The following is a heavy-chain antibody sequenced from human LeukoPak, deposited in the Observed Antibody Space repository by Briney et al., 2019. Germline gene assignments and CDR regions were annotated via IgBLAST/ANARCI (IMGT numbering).Heavy chain of an antibody. CDR2: IYYSGST. CDR1: IASPTTISTC. V-gene: IGHV4-39*01. J-gene: IGHJ4*02. D-gene: IGHD3-22*01. CDR3: SWYGTMYDSSGLYFDY. Sequence: PSETLSPTCTLSIASPTTISTCCGWIRQPPGKGLEWIGSIYYSGSTYYNPSLKSRVTISVDTSKNQFSLKLSSVTGADRAEDCGSWYGTMYDSSGLYFDYWGQGTLVTVSS.